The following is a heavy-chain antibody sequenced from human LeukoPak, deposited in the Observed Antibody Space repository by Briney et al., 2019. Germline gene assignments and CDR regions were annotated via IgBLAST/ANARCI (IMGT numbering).Heavy chain of an antibody. CDR2: IIPIFGTA. V-gene: IGHV1-69*06. CDR3: ARLYSSGWYSNWFDP. J-gene: IGHJ5*02. CDR1: GGTFSSYA. D-gene: IGHD6-19*01. Sequence: ASVKVSCKASGGTFSSYAISWVRQAPGQGLEWMGGIIPIFGTANYAQKFQGRVTITADKSTSTAYMDLSSLRSEDTAVYYCARLYSSGWYSNWFDPWGQGTLVTVSS.